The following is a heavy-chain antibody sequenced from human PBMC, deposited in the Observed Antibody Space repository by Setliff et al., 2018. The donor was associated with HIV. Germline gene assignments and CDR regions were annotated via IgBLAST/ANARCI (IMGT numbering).Heavy chain of an antibody. CDR1: GVPLSDYY. CDR3: AISTVGVTSEMY. V-gene: IGHV4-34*01. Sequence: SETLSLTCTLNGVPLSDYYWNWIRQSPGKGLEWIVEVNHNGNINYNPSLKSRVTVSVDTSKTQYSLKMISVTAADTDMYYCAISTVGVTSEMYWAQGTLVTVSS. CDR2: VNHNGNI. D-gene: IGHD2-21*02. J-gene: IGHJ4*02.